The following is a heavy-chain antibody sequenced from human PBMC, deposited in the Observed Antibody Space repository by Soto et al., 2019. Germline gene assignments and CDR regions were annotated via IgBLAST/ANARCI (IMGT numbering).Heavy chain of an antibody. J-gene: IGHJ4*02. CDR3: AHRPSGWFLFDY. CDR1: GFSLSTSGVG. Sequence: QITLKESGPTLVKPTQTLTLTCNFSGFSLSTSGVGVGWIRQSPGKALEWLALIYWNDDKRYSPSLKSRLTITKDTSNDQVVLTMTNMDPVDTATYYCAHRPSGWFLFDYWGQGTLVTVSS. V-gene: IGHV2-5*01. CDR2: IYWNDDK. D-gene: IGHD6-19*01.